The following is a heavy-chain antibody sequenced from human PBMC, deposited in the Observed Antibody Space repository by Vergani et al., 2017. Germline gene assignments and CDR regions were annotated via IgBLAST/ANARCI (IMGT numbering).Heavy chain of an antibody. J-gene: IGHJ4*02. CDR3: ARDRGGTYYDILTGYYEGPAFFDY. Sequence: QVQLVESGGGLVKPGGSLRLPFAASGFTLSNYNISWIRQPPGKGRDGVSKISKTGSTIDYADSVKGRFTISRDNAKQSVILQMNSLRAEDTAVYYCARDRGGTYYDILTGYYEGPAFFDYWGQGTLVTVSS. V-gene: IGHV3-11*04. CDR1: GFTLSNYN. CDR2: ISKTGSTI. D-gene: IGHD3-9*01.